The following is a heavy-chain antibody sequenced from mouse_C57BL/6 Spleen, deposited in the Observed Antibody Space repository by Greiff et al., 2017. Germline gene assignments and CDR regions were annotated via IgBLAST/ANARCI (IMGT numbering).Heavy chain of an antibody. CDR1: GFTFSDYG. V-gene: IGHV5-17*01. CDR2: ISSGSSTI. D-gene: IGHD2-5*01. Sequence: EVMLVESGGGLVKPGGSLKLSCAASGFTFSDYGMHWVRQAPEKGLEWVAYISSGSSTIYYADTVKGRFTISRDNAKNTLFLQMTSLRSEDTAMYYCARPYSNYGGYFDVRGTGTTVTVSS. CDR3: ARPYSNYGGYFDV. J-gene: IGHJ1*03.